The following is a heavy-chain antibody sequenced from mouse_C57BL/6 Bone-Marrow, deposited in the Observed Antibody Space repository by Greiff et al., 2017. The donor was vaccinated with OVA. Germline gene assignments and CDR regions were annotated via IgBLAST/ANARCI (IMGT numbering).Heavy chain of an antibody. J-gene: IGHJ2*01. D-gene: IGHD1-1*01. Sequence: QVQLQQPGAELVKPGASVKLSCKASVYTFTSYWMHWVKQRPGRGLEWIGRIDPNSGGTKYNEKFKSKATLTVDKPSSTAYMQLSSLTSEDSAVYYCASWGTTVVASYYFDYWGQGTTLTVSS. CDR2: IDPNSGGT. V-gene: IGHV1-72*01. CDR1: VYTFTSYW. CDR3: ASWGTTVVASYYFDY.